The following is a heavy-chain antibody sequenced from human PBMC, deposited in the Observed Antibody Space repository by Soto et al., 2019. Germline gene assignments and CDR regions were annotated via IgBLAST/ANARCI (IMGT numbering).Heavy chain of an antibody. V-gene: IGHV5-51*01. D-gene: IGHD2-2*01. Sequence: GESLKISCNGSGYSFTNYWIGWVRQMPGKGLEWMGNIYPGDSDTRYGPSFQGQVTISADKSISTAYLQWSSLKASDTAMYYCAKYACSDSSCYGGVEYWGQGTPVTVSS. CDR2: IYPGDSDT. CDR3: AKYACSDSSCYGGVEY. J-gene: IGHJ4*02. CDR1: GYSFTNYW.